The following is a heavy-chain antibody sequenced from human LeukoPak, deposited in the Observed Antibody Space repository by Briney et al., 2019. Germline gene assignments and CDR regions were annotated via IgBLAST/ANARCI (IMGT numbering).Heavy chain of an antibody. V-gene: IGHV1-69*04. D-gene: IGHD2-21*02. Sequence: GASVKVSCKASGGTFSSYAISWVRQAPGQGLEWMGRIIPILGIANYAQKFQGRVTITADKSTSTAYMELSSLRSEDTAVYYCARDSRYYYYYGMDVWGQGTTVTVSS. CDR3: ARDSRYYYYYGMDV. CDR2: IIPILGIA. J-gene: IGHJ6*02. CDR1: GGTFSSYA.